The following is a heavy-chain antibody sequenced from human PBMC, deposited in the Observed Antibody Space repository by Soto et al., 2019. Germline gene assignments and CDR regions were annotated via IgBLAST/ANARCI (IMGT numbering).Heavy chain of an antibody. CDR3: AADTSPITMIRGASSSQTYLDP. Sequence: SVKVSCKASGYTFSSYGVSWVRQAPGQGLEWIGWIVVGSGNTNYAQKFQERVTITRDMSTSTAYMELSSLRSEDTAVYYCAADTSPITMIRGASSSQTYLDPWGQGTLVTVSS. D-gene: IGHD3-10*01. J-gene: IGHJ5*02. V-gene: IGHV1-58*01. CDR1: GYTFSSYG. CDR2: IVVGSGNT.